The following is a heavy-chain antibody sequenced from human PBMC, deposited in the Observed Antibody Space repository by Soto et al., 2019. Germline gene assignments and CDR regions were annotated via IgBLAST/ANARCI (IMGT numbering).Heavy chain of an antibody. V-gene: IGHV1-8*01. J-gene: IGHJ4*02. CDR2: MSPNSENK. Sequence: GASVKVSFKTSGYTFTNFDVNWLRQAAGQGLEWMGWMSPNSENKGYAQKFQGRVSMTRDTSITTAYMELRSLTSDDTAIYYCARDTYDTTGYPLDYWGQGTLVTVSS. CDR1: GYTFTNFD. CDR3: ARDTYDTTGYPLDY. D-gene: IGHD3-22*01.